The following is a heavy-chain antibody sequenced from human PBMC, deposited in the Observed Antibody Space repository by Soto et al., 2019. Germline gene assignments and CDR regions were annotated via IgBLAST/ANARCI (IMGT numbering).Heavy chain of an antibody. Sequence: PSETLSLTCSVLYDSISDSRHYWGWIVQSPEKGLEWIGSISHDGHAYYNPPLKSRVTLFADTSRNQFSLKMKSVTVADTALYFCARQVYGDYLGGNWFDPWGQGAPVIVSS. V-gene: IGHV4-39*01. CDR3: ARQVYGDYLGGNWFDP. J-gene: IGHJ5*02. D-gene: IGHD4-17*01. CDR1: YDSISDSRHY. CDR2: ISHDGHA.